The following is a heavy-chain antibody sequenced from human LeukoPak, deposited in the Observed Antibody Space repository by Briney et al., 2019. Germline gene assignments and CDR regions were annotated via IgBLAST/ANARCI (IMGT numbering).Heavy chain of an antibody. CDR3: AKAQYDSGKDYFDF. J-gene: IGHJ4*02. V-gene: IGHV3-23*01. Sequence: PGGSLRLSCAASGFTFNSCGMSWVRQAPGKGLDWVSGISASGGSTNYADSVKGRFTISRDNSKNTLYLQMNSLRADDTAVYYCAKAQYDSGKDYFDFWGQGTLVTVSS. CDR1: GFTFNSCG. CDR2: ISASGGST. D-gene: IGHD3-10*01.